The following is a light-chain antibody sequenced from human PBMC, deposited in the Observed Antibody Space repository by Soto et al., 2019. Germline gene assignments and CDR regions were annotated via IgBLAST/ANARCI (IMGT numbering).Light chain of an antibody. Sequence: EIVLTQSPGTLSLSPGERATLSCRASQSVSSSYLAWYQQKPGQPPRLLIYGASSRATGIPVRFSGSGSGIYFTLTITRREREEFAVYYCQHYRTSFGVGTKVQIK. J-gene: IGKJ4*01. CDR3: QHYRTS. CDR1: QSVSSSY. CDR2: GAS. V-gene: IGKV3-20*01.